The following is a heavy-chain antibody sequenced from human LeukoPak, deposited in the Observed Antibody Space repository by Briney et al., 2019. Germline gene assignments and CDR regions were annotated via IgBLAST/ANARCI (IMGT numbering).Heavy chain of an antibody. J-gene: IGHJ6*02. CDR3: ARARYSSSWYYYYGMDV. Sequence: SVKVSCKASGGTFSSYAISWVRQAPGQGLEWMGGIIPIFGTANYAQRFQGRVTITADESTSTAYMELSSLRSEDTAVYYCARARYSSSWYYYYGMDVWGQGTTVTVSS. CDR2: IIPIFGTA. V-gene: IGHV1-69*01. CDR1: GGTFSSYA. D-gene: IGHD6-13*01.